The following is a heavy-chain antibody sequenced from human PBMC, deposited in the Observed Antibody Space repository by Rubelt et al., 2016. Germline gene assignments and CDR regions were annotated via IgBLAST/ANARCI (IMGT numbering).Heavy chain of an antibody. J-gene: IGHJ4*02. CDR1: GGSISSYY. D-gene: IGHD4-17*01. Sequence: QLQLQESGPGLVKPSETLSLTCTVSGGSISSYYWSWIRQPPGKGLEWIGYIYYSGSTNYNPSLKSRVTISVDTSKNQFSLKLSSVTAADTAVYYCARDRGDYVDYWGQGTLVTVSS. CDR2: IYYSGST. V-gene: IGHV4-59*01. CDR3: ARDRGDYVDY.